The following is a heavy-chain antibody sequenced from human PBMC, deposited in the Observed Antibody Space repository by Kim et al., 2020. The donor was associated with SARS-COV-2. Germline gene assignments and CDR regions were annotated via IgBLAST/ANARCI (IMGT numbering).Heavy chain of an antibody. J-gene: IGHJ4*02. CDR2: IKSKTDGGTT. CDR1: GFTFSNAW. Sequence: GGSLRLSCAASGFTFSNAWMSWVRQAPGKGLEWVGRIKSKTDGGTTDYAAPVKGRFTISRDDSKNTLYLQMNSLKTEDTAVYYCTTEIGTPADDFWSGYWDWGQGTLVTVSS. CDR3: TTEIGTPADDFWSGYWD. V-gene: IGHV3-15*01. D-gene: IGHD3-3*01.